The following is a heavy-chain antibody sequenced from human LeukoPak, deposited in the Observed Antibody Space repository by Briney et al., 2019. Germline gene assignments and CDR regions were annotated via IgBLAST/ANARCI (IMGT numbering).Heavy chain of an antibody. CDR2: INPNSGGT. CDR3: ARALGYCSSTSCFNHYYYYMDV. V-gene: IGHV1-2*02. D-gene: IGHD2-2*01. CDR1: GYTFTGYY. J-gene: IGHJ6*03. Sequence: ASVKVSCKASGYTFTGYYIHWVRQAPGQGLEWMGWINPNSGGTNYAQKFQGRVTMTRDTSISTAYMELSRLRSDDTAVYYCARALGYCSSTSCFNHYYYYMDVWGKGTTVTISS.